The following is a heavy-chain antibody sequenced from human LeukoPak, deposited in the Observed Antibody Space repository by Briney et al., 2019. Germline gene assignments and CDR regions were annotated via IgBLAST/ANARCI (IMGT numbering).Heavy chain of an antibody. CDR1: GGTFSSYA. Sequence: ASVKVSCKASGGTFSSYAISWVRQAPGQGLEWMGRIIPIFGTANYAQKFQGRVTITTDESTSTAYMELSSLRSEDTAVYYCASTAVRGVIPLEYFQHWGQGTLVTVSS. V-gene: IGHV1-69*05. J-gene: IGHJ1*01. CDR2: IIPIFGTA. CDR3: ASTAVRGVIPLEYFQH. D-gene: IGHD3-10*01.